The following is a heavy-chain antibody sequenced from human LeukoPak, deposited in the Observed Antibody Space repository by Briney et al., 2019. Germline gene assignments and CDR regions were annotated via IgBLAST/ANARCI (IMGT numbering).Heavy chain of an antibody. Sequence: HPGGSLRLSCAGSGFTFSSYAMPWVGQAPGKGLEWVAVISYDGSNKYYADSVKGRFTISRDNSKNTLYLQMNSLRAEDTALYYCAKDMARGSYYMVAPILWGQGTLVTVSS. V-gene: IGHV3-30-3*01. CDR1: GFTFSSYA. D-gene: IGHD1-26*01. CDR3: AKDMARGSYYMVAPIL. J-gene: IGHJ4*02. CDR2: ISYDGSNK.